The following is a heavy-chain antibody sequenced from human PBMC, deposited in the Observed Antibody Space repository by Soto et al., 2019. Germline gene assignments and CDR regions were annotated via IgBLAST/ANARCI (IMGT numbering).Heavy chain of an antibody. D-gene: IGHD6-19*01. CDR1: GFTFSDYY. J-gene: IGHJ6*02. V-gene: IGHV3-11*01. Sequence: QVQLVESGGGLVKPGGSLRLSCAASGFTFSDYYMSWIRQAPGKGLEWVSYIGSSGSTIYYADSVKGRFTISRDNANNSLYLQMNSVRAEDTAVYYCARDPGGQSLFLRYGIDFWGQGTTVTVSS. CDR2: IGSSGSTI. CDR3: ARDPGGQSLFLRYGIDF.